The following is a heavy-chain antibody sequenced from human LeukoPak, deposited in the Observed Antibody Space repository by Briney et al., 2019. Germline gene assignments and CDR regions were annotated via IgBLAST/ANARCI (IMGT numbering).Heavy chain of an antibody. CDR1: GGSISSYY. CDR3: ASSVEMATIDAFDI. D-gene: IGHD5-24*01. Sequence: TSETLSLTCTVAGGSISSYYWSWIRQPRGKGLEWIGYIYYSGSTNYNPSLKSRVTISVDTSKNQFSLKLSSVTAADTAAYYCASSVEMATIDAFDIWGQGTMVTVSS. V-gene: IGHV4-59*01. CDR2: IYYSGST. J-gene: IGHJ3*02.